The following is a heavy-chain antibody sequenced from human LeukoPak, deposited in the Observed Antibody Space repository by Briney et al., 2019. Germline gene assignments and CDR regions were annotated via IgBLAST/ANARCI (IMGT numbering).Heavy chain of an antibody. V-gene: IGHV5-51*01. D-gene: IGHD6-13*01. CDR1: GYTFTNYW. J-gene: IGHJ4*02. CDR2: IYPGDSDT. Sequence: GESLKISCKGSGYTFTNYWIGWVRQMPGKGLEWMGIIYPGDSDTRYSPSFQGQVTISADKSITTAYLQWSSLKASDTAMYYCARGSRIAAADYWGQGTLVTVSS. CDR3: ARGSRIAAADY.